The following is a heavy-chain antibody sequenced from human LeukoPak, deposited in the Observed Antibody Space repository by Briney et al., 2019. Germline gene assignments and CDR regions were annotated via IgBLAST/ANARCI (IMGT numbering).Heavy chain of an antibody. CDR3: ARDLAYCSSTSCLNSWFDP. J-gene: IGHJ5*02. CDR2: IYYSGST. Sequence: PLETLSLTCTVSGGSISSYYWSWIRQPPGKGLEWIGYIYYSGSTNYNPSLKSRVTISVDTSKNQFSLKLSSVTAADTAVYYCARDLAYCSSTSCLNSWFDPWGQGTLVTVSS. CDR1: GGSISSYY. D-gene: IGHD2-2*01. V-gene: IGHV4-59*01.